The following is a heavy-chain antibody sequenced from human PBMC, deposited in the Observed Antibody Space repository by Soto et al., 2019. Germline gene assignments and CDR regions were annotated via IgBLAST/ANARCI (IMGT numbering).Heavy chain of an antibody. CDR2: TIPIFGTA. Sequence: GASVKVSCKASGGTFSSYAISWVRQAPGQGLEWMGGTIPIFGTANYAQKFQGRVTITADKSTSTAYMELSSLRSEDTAVYYCARGREVATIYYGMDVWGQGTTVTVYS. D-gene: IGHD5-12*01. J-gene: IGHJ6*02. CDR1: GGTFSSYA. CDR3: ARGREVATIYYGMDV. V-gene: IGHV1-69*06.